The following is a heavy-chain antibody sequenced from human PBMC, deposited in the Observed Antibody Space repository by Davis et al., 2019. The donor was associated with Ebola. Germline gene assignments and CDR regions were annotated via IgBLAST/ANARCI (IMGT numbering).Heavy chain of an antibody. V-gene: IGHV3-30*03. D-gene: IGHD3-10*01. Sequence: GESLKISCAASGFTFSSYGMHWVRQAPGKGLEWVAVISYDGSNKYYADSVKGRFTIFRDNIKKSLYLQMSSLRAEDTAVYYCATRQIPVIRLYGMDVWGRGTTVTVSS. J-gene: IGHJ6*02. CDR1: GFTFSSYG. CDR2: ISYDGSNK. CDR3: ATRQIPVIRLYGMDV.